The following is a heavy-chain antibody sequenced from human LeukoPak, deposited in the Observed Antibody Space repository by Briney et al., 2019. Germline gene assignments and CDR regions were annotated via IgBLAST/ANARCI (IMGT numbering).Heavy chain of an antibody. D-gene: IGHD3-3*01. V-gene: IGHV3-7*01. CDR3: AREGLNDFWSGYYPKNYGMDV. CDR1: GFTFSSYG. Sequence: GRSLRLSCAASGFTFSSYGMHWVRQAPGKGLEWVANIKQDGSEKYYVDSVKGRFTISRDNAKNSLYLQMNSLRAEDTAVYYCAREGLNDFWSGYYPKNYGMDVWGQGTTVTVSS. CDR2: IKQDGSEK. J-gene: IGHJ6*02.